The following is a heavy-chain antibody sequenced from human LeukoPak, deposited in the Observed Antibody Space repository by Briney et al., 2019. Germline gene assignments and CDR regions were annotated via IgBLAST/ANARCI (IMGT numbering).Heavy chain of an antibody. Sequence: SETLSLTCTVSGGSISSYYWSWIRQPPGKGLEWIGYIYYSGSTNYNPSLKSRVTISVDTSKNQFSLKLSSVTAADTAVYYCACNSGWYADAFDIWGQGTMVTVSS. D-gene: IGHD6-19*01. CDR2: IYYSGST. V-gene: IGHV4-59*01. J-gene: IGHJ3*02. CDR3: ACNSGWYADAFDI. CDR1: GGSISSYY.